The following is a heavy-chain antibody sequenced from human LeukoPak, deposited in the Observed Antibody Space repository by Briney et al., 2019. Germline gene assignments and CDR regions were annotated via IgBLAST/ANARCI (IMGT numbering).Heavy chain of an antibody. CDR2: ITSSGRII. CDR3: ARDSYCSSISCRAHTSWFDP. V-gene: IGHV3-48*03. D-gene: IGHD2-2*01. J-gene: IGHJ5*02. Sequence: GGSLRLSCAASGFTFSSYEMNWVRQAPGKGLEWVAYITSSGRIIYYADSVKGRFTISRDNAKNSLYLQMNSLRAEDTAVYYCARDSYCSSISCRAHTSWFDPWGQGTLVTVSS. CDR1: GFTFSSYE.